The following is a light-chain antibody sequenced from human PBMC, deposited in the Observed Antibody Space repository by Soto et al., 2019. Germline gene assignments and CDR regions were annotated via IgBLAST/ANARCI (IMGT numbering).Light chain of an antibody. Sequence: QSALTQPASVSGSPGQSITISCTGTSSDFGGYNYVSWYRHHPGKAPKLLLYEVNNRPSGVSTRFSGSKSGNTASLTISGLQADDVADYYCNSWGVFGGGTKLTVL. CDR2: EVN. V-gene: IGLV2-14*01. J-gene: IGLJ2*01. CDR3: NSWGV. CDR1: SSDFGGYNY.